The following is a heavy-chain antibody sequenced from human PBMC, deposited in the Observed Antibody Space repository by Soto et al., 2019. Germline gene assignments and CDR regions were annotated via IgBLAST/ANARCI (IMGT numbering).Heavy chain of an antibody. CDR2: IRSKANSYAT. J-gene: IGHJ6*02. Sequence: GGSLRLSCAASGFTFSGSAMHWVRQASGKGLEWVGRIRSKANSYATAYAASVKGRFTISRDDSKNTAYLQMNSLKTEDTAVYYCTSAGRGSSSWYWTYNYYGMDVWGQGTTVTVSS. V-gene: IGHV3-73*01. D-gene: IGHD6-13*01. CDR1: GFTFSGSA. CDR3: TSAGRGSSSWYWTYNYYGMDV.